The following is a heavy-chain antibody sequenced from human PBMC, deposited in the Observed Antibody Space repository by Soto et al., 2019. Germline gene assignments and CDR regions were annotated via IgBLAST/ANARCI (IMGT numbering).Heavy chain of an antibody. CDR2: IWYDGSNK. CDR1: GFTFSSSG. CDR3: ARTYQFLWDY. Sequence: QVQLVESGGGVVQPGRSLRLSCAASGFTFSSSGMHWVRQAPGKGLEWVAVIWYDGSNKYYADSVKGRFTISRDNSKNTLYLQMNSLRAEDTAVYYCARTYQFLWDYWGQGTLVTVSS. J-gene: IGHJ4*02. V-gene: IGHV3-33*01. D-gene: IGHD2-2*01.